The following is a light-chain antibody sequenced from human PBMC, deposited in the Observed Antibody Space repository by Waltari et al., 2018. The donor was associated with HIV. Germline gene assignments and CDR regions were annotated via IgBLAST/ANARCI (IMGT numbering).Light chain of an antibody. V-gene: IGKV1-33*01. CDR3: QQYDTLPLT. Sequence: DIQMTQSPSSLSASVGDRVTITCQASQDISKYVNWYQQKPGKAPKLLICDTSNLETGVPSRFSGGGSVTNFTFTISSLQSEDLATYFCQQYDTLPLTFGGGTKVEIK. J-gene: IGKJ4*01. CDR1: QDISKY. CDR2: DTS.